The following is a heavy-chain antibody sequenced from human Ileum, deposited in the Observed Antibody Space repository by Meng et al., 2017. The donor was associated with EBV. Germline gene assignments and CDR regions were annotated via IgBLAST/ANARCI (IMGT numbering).Heavy chain of an antibody. CDR1: GGSVRSAHSF. CDR3: AGDPHSGSPH. CDR2: MSYSGST. D-gene: IGHD1-26*01. J-gene: IGHJ4*02. V-gene: IGHV4-61*01. Sequence: QVHVQRSVPGLVKPCTPLSLTCTFSGGSVRSAHSFWTWIRQPPGKGMEWIGYMSYSGSTNYSPPLESRVTISVDTSKNQFSLKLSSVTAADTAVYYCAGDPHSGSPHWGQGTLVTVSS.